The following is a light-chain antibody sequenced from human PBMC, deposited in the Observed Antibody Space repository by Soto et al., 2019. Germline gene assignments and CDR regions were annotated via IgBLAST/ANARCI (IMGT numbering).Light chain of an antibody. CDR2: TAS. J-gene: IGKJ1*01. V-gene: IGKV1-5*03. CDR3: QQYNSPRT. CDR1: HTIIIG. Sequence: DIQMTQSPSTLSGSVGDRVTITCRASHTIIIGLSWYQQKPAKAHQLLIYTASTLNSGLPSRFSGSGSGTDFTLTIRSLRPDDFATYYCQQYNSPRTFGQGTKV.